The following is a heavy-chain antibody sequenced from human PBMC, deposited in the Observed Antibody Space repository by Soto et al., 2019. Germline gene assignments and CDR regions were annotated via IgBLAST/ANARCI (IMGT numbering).Heavy chain of an antibody. CDR1: GFTFSSYG. Sequence: GGSLRLSCAASGFTFSSYGMHWVRQAPGKGLEWVAVIWYDGSNKYYADSVKGRFTISRDNSKNTLYLQMNSLRAEDTAVYYCARDIFASDSSGWSPIIYYYYYGMDVWGQGTTVTVSS. J-gene: IGHJ6*02. D-gene: IGHD6-19*01. CDR2: IWYDGSNK. CDR3: ARDIFASDSSGWSPIIYYYYYGMDV. V-gene: IGHV3-33*01.